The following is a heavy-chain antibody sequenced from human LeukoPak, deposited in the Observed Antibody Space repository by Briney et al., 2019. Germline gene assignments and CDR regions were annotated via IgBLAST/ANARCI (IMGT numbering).Heavy chain of an antibody. CDR2: IRYDGGNK. CDR3: AKGTYYYDSSGPAWNY. D-gene: IGHD3-22*01. CDR1: GFTFSSYG. V-gene: IGHV3-30*02. J-gene: IGHJ4*02. Sequence: GGSLRLSCAASGFTFSSYGMHWVRQAPGKGLEWVAFIRYDGGNKYYADSVKGRFTISRDNSKNTLYLQMNSLRAEDTAVYYCAKGTYYYDSSGPAWNYWGQGTLVTVSS.